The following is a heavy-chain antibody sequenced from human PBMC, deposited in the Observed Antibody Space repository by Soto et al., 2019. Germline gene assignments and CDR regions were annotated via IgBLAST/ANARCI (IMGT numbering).Heavy chain of an antibody. CDR1: GYTFTGYY. Sequence: QAQLVQSGAEVKKPGASVKVSCKASGYTFTGYYIHWVRQAPGQGLEWMGWINPNSGGAKYAQKFQGRVTMTRDTSISTAYMELSRLRSDDTAVYYCAKLSTGMLDADYWGQGTLVTVSS. CDR3: AKLSTGMLDADY. V-gene: IGHV1-2*02. J-gene: IGHJ4*02. CDR2: INPNSGGA. D-gene: IGHD5-18*01.